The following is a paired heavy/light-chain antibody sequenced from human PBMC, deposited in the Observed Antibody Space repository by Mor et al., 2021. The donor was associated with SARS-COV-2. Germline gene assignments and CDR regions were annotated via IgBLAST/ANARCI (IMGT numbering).Light chain of an antibody. CDR3: QQYKTYPFT. V-gene: IGKV1-16*02. CDR1: QGIRNY. J-gene: IGKJ2*01. Sequence: DIQMTQSPSSLSASVGDRVTITCRASQGIRNYLAWFQQKPGKAPKSLIYAASTLQSGVPSKFSGSGSGTDFTLTISSLQPEDFATYYCQQYKTYPFTFGQGTKLEI. CDR2: AAS.
Heavy chain of an antibody. D-gene: IGHD1-26*01. CDR1: GFSFSDHY. CDR3: ARDFLVGGIWHASDF. J-gene: IGHJ3*01. V-gene: IGHV3-72*01. Sequence: EVQVVESGGGLVQPGRSLRLSCAASGFSFSDHYMNWFRQAPGQGLEWVGRSRNKANSYTTEYAASVRGRFTISRDDSKNSVYLEMSSLKTEDTAVYYCARDFLVGGIWHASDFWGQGTMVTVSS. CDR2: SRNKANSYTT.